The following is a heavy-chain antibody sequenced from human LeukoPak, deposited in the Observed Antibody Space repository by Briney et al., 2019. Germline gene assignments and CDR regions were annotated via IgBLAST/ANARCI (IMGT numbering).Heavy chain of an antibody. CDR2: IYSGGNS. D-gene: IGHD3-10*01. CDR3: ANRMSF. V-gene: IGHV3-53*05. Sequence: GGSLRLSCAASGVNVSSDYMSWVRQAPGKGLEWVSLIYSGGNSYYADSVKGRFTIYRDNSKNTLYLQMSSLTTEDTAIYYCANRMSFGGLGTLVTVSS. J-gene: IGHJ4*02. CDR1: GVNVSSDY.